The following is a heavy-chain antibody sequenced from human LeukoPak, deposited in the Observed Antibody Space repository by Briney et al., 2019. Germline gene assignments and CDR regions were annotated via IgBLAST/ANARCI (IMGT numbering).Heavy chain of an antibody. V-gene: IGHV3-23*01. CDR2: ISGSGGST. Sequence: GGSLRLSCAASGFTFSSYAMSWVRQAPGKGLEWVSAISGSGGSTYYADSVKGRFTISRDNSKNTLYLQMNSLRAEDTAVYYCAKDFHYDSTGGYYFDYWGQGTLVTVSS. D-gene: IGHD3-22*01. J-gene: IGHJ4*02. CDR1: GFTFSSYA. CDR3: AKDFHYDSTGGYYFDY.